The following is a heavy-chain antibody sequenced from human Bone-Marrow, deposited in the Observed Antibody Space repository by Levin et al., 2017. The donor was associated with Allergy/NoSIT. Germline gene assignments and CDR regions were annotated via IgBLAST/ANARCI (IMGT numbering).Heavy chain of an antibody. D-gene: IGHD3-22*01. CDR2: MYYSGTT. J-gene: IGHJ6*02. V-gene: IGHV4-31*03. CDR3: ARSSGSAYYYGIDV. CDR1: GGSISGGGYF. Sequence: SETLSLTCTVSGGSISGGGYFWSWLRQHPGKHLEWIGYMYYSGTTDYNPSLKSRVRISVDTSKNQFSLKLNSVIAADTAVYYCARSSGSAYYYGIDVWGQGTTVTVSS.